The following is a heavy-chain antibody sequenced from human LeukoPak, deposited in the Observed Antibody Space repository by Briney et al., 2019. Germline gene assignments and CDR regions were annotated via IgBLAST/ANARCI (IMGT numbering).Heavy chain of an antibody. CDR1: GDSISSSNYY. CDR3: TRQGVYYDSSGYYLSWFDP. Sequence: SETLSLTCTVSGDSISSSNYYWGWIRQPPGKGLEWIGTIYYSGHTYYNPSLESQVTISVDTSKNQFSLKLTSVTATDTAVYYCTRQGVYYDSSGYYLSWFDPWGQGTLVTVSS. CDR2: IYYSGHT. J-gene: IGHJ5*02. V-gene: IGHV4-39*01. D-gene: IGHD3-22*01.